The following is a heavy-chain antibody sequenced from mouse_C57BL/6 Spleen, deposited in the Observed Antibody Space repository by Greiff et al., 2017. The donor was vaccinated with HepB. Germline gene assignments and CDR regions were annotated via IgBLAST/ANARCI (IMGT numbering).Heavy chain of an antibody. CDR1: GYTFTSYW. D-gene: IGHD1-1*01. CDR2: TNPTNGRT. Sequence: VQLQQSGAELVKAGASVKMSCKASGYTFTSYWMHWVKQRLGQGLEWFAETNPTNGRTYYNEKFKSKATLTVDKSSSTAYMLLSGPTFEDSAVYYCARIKKIGATYLDYWSQGTTPTVSS. J-gene: IGHJ2*01. CDR3: ARIKKIGATYLDY. V-gene: IGHV1S81*02.